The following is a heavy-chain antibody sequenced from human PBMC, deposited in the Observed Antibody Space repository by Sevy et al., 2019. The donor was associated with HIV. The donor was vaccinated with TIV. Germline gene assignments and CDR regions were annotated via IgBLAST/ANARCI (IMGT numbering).Heavy chain of an antibody. CDR3: AREGGYTDQGMDV. J-gene: IGHJ6*02. D-gene: IGHD5-12*01. CDR1: GFTFSSYS. CDR2: IDSRSSNI. V-gene: IGHV3-48*01. Sequence: GGSLRLSCAASGFTFSSYSMNWVRQAPGKELEWLSYIDSRSSNIYYADSVKGRFTVSRDNAKNSLYVQMNSLRGEDTAVYYCAREGGYTDQGMDVWGQGTTVTVSS.